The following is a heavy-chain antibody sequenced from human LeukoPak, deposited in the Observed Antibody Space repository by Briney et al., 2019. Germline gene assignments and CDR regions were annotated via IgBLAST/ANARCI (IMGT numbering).Heavy chain of an antibody. V-gene: IGHV1-24*01. J-gene: IGHJ4*02. D-gene: IGHD6-19*01. CDR3: ATGNSSGWSDYFGY. CDR1: GYTLTELS. Sequence: GASVKVPCKVSGYTLTELSMHWVRQAPGKGLEWMGGFDPEDGETIYAQKFQGRVTMTEDTSTDTAYMELSSLRSEDTAVYYCATGNSSGWSDYFGYWGQGTLVTVSS. CDR2: FDPEDGET.